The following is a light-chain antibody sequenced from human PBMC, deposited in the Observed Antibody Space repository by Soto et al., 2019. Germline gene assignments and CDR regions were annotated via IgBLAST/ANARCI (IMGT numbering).Light chain of an antibody. CDR3: QQANSFPFT. CDR2: AAS. CDR1: QDISSW. Sequence: DTQVTQSPSSVSASVGDRVTITCRASQDISSWLAWYQQKPGKAPKLLIYAASTLQSGVPSRFSGSGSGTEFTLTISSLQPEDFATYYCQQANSFPFTFGPGTKVDIK. J-gene: IGKJ3*01. V-gene: IGKV1D-12*01.